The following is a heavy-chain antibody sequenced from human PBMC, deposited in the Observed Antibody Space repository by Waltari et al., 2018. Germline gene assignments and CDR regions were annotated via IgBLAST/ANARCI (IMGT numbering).Heavy chain of an antibody. V-gene: IGHV3-30-3*01. J-gene: IGHJ4*02. CDR2: KTHEGSSK. CDR1: GFSFTFNR. CDR3: VRDFDNRFDH. D-gene: IGHD3-9*01. Sequence: QVQLVESGGGVVQPGSSLRLSCAVSGFSFTFNRMHWVRQAPGGGLEWGAYKTHEGSSKYYAESVKGRFTISRDNSKNTLYLQMNSLRGEDTAVYYCVRDFDNRFDHWGQGTLVTVSS.